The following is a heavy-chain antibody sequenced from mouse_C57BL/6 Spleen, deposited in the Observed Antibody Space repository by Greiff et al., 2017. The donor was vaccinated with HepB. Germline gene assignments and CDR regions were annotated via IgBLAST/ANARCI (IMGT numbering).Heavy chain of an antibody. CDR2: INPGSGGT. Sequence: LVESGAELVRPGTSVKVSCKASGYAFTNYLIEWVKQRPGQGLEWIGVINPGSGGTNYNEKFKGKATLTADKSSSTAYMQLSSLTSEDSAVYFCARSPSITTVVEYFDYWGQGTTLTVSS. J-gene: IGHJ2*01. D-gene: IGHD1-1*01. CDR3: ARSPSITTVVEYFDY. CDR1: GYAFTNYL. V-gene: IGHV1-54*01.